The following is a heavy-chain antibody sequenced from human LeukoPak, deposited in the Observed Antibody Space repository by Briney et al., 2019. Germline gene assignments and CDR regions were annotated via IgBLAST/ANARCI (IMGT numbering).Heavy chain of an antibody. CDR3: ARVPVLRYFDWLSHPRAFDI. CDR2: INPDSGGT. Sequence: GASVKVSCKASGYTFTDYHMHWVRQAPGQGLEWMGWINPDSGGTNYAQKFQGRVTMTRDTSISTVYMELSRLRSDDTAVYYCARVPVLRYFDWLSHPRAFDIWGQGTMVTVSS. CDR1: GYTFTDYH. D-gene: IGHD3-9*01. J-gene: IGHJ3*02. V-gene: IGHV1-2*02.